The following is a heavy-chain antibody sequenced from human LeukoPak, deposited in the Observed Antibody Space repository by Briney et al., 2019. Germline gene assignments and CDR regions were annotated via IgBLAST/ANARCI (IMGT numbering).Heavy chain of an antibody. D-gene: IGHD3-3*01. CDR2: IRYDGSKK. CDR3: AKDSSEFDY. J-gene: IGHJ4*02. V-gene: IGHV3-30*02. Sequence: SGGSLRLSCAASGFIFSSYGMHWVRQAPGKGLEWVAFIRYDGSKKYYADSVKGRFTISRDNSKNTLYLQMNSLRAEDTGVYYCAKDSSEFDYWGQGTLVTVSS. CDR1: GFIFSSYG.